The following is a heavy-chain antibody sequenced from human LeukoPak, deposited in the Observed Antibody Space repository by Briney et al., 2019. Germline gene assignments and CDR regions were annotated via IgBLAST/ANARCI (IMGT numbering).Heavy chain of an antibody. CDR2: ISGSGGST. V-gene: IGHV3-23*01. J-gene: IGHJ4*02. CDR1: GFTVSSNY. D-gene: IGHD1-26*01. CDR3: AKDPTQGPLYSGSYFDY. Sequence: GGSLRLSCAASGFTVSSNYMSWVRQAPGKGLEWVSAISGSGGSTYYADSVKGRFTISRDNSKNTLYLQMNSLRAEDTAVYYCAKDPTQGPLYSGSYFDYWGQGTLVTVSS.